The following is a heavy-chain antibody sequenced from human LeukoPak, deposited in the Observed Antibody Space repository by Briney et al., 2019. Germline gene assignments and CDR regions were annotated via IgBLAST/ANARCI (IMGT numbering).Heavy chain of an antibody. Sequence: NAGGSLRLSCAASGFTFSSYAMSWVRQAPGKGLEWVSSISSSSSYIYYADSVKGRFTISRDNAKNSLYLQMNSLRAEDTAVYYCARDFSFGSGSYYNLHYGMDVWGQGTTVTVSS. D-gene: IGHD3-10*01. CDR1: GFTFSSYA. CDR3: ARDFSFGSGSYYNLHYGMDV. J-gene: IGHJ6*02. CDR2: ISSSSSYI. V-gene: IGHV3-21*01.